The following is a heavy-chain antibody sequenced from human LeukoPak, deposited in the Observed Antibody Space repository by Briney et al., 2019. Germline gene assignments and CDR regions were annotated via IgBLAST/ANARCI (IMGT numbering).Heavy chain of an antibody. V-gene: IGHV4-34*01. CDR2: INRSGST. CDR1: GGSFSGYY. J-gene: IGHJ3*02. D-gene: IGHD1/OR15-1a*01. CDR3: ARNRRKAFDI. Sequence: NPSETLSLTCAVYGGSFSGYYWSWIRQPPGKGLEWIGEINRSGSTNYNPSLKSRVTISVDTSKNQFSLKLSSVTAADTAVYYCARNRRKAFDIWGQGTMVTVSS.